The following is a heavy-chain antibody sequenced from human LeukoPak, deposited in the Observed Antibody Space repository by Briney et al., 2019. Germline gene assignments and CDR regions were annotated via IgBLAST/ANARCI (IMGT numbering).Heavy chain of an antibody. Sequence: PGGSLRLSCAASRFTFSSYWMHWVRQAPGKGLVWVSRINSDGSSTSYADSVKGRFTISRDNAKNTLYLQMNSLRAEDTAVYYCARDGTYDFWSGSPHNWFDPWGQGTLVSVSS. CDR1: RFTFSSYW. CDR2: INSDGSST. D-gene: IGHD3-3*01. J-gene: IGHJ5*02. V-gene: IGHV3-74*01. CDR3: ARDGTYDFWSGSPHNWFDP.